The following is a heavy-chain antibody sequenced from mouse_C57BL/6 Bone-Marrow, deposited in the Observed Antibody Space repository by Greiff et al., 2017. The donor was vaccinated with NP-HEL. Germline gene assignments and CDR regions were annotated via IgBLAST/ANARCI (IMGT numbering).Heavy chain of an antibody. V-gene: IGHV5-6*01. CDR2: ISSGGSYT. J-gene: IGHJ2*01. CDR1: GFTFSSYG. D-gene: IGHD3-3*01. CDR3: ARHGDYYGDY. Sequence: EVQLQESGGDLVKPGGSLKLSCAASGFTFSSYGMSWVRQTPDKRLEWVATISSGGSYTYYPDSVKGRFTISRDNAKNTLYLQMSSLKSEDTAMYYCARHGDYYGDYWGQGTTLTVSS.